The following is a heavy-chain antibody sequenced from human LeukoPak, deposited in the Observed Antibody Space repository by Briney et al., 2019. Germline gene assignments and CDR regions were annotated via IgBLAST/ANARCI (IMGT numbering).Heavy chain of an antibody. CDR2: IYYSGST. V-gene: IGHV4-59*06. Sequence: SETLSLTCSVSGASINSYYWSWIRQPPGKGLEWIGYIYYSGSTYYNPSLKSRVTISVDTSKNQFSLKLSSVTAADTAVYYCAGYSSSWVYWGQGTLVTVSS. CDR3: AGYSSSWVY. CDR1: GASINSYY. J-gene: IGHJ4*02. D-gene: IGHD6-13*01.